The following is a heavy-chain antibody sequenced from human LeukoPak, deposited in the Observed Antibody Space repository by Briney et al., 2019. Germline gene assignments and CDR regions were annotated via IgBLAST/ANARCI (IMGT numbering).Heavy chain of an antibody. CDR1: GFTFSTYG. V-gene: IGHV3-30*03. Sequence: PGGSLRLSCAASGFTFSTYGMHWVRRAPGKGLEWVAIISYDGSNKYYADSVKGRFTISRDNSKNTLYLQMNSLRAEDTAVYYCAAGLVHESDYWGQGTLVTVSS. D-gene: IGHD6-19*01. J-gene: IGHJ4*02. CDR3: AAGLVHESDY. CDR2: ISYDGSNK.